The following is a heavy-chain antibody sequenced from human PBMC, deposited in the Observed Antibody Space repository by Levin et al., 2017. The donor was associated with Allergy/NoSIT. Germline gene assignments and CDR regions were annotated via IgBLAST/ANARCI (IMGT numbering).Heavy chain of an antibody. J-gene: IGHJ6*02. Sequence: GGSLRLSCAASGFTFSSYAMSWVRQAPGKGLEWVSAISGSGGSTYYADSVKGRFTISRDNSKNTLYLQMNSLRAEDTAVYYCAKGLDSSSCSHDYYGMDVWGQGTTVTVSS. CDR2: ISGSGGST. CDR1: GFTFSSYA. D-gene: IGHD6-13*01. CDR3: AKGLDSSSCSHDYYGMDV. V-gene: IGHV3-23*01.